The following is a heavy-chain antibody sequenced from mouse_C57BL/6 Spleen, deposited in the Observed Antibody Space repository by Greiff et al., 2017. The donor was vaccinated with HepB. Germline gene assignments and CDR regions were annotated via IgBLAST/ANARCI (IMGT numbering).Heavy chain of an antibody. CDR3: ARDGYYVPDWFAY. CDR2: IDPANGNT. Sequence: EVQLQQSVAELVRPGASVKLSCTASGFNIKNTYMHWVKQRPEQGLEWIGRIDPANGNTKYAPKFQGKATIIADTSFNTAYLQLSSLTSEDTAIYYCARDGYYVPDWFAYWGQRTLVTVSA. CDR1: GFNIKNTY. J-gene: IGHJ3*01. D-gene: IGHD2-3*01. V-gene: IGHV14-3*01.